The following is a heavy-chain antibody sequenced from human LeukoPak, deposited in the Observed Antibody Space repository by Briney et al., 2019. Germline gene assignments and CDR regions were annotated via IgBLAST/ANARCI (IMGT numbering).Heavy chain of an antibody. J-gene: IGHJ4*02. Sequence: TSQTLSLTCTVSGGSISSGDYYWSWIRQPPGKGLEWIGYIYYSGSTYYNPSLKRRVTISVDTSKNQFSLKLSSVTAADTAVYYCARVVDYASPGFDYWGQGTLVTVSS. CDR2: IYYSGST. CDR3: ARVVDYASPGFDY. D-gene: IGHD2-2*01. CDR1: GGSISSGDYY. V-gene: IGHV4-30-4*08.